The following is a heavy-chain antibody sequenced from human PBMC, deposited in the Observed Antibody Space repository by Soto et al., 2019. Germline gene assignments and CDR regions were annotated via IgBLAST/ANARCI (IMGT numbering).Heavy chain of an antibody. D-gene: IGHD3-16*01. CDR2: IYHSGVT. CDR1: GGSMRGNDW. CDR3: ARISAYHFDD. V-gene: IGHV4-4*02. J-gene: IGHJ4*02. Sequence: XETLSLPCAVSGGSMRGNDWGSWVRQPPGKGLEWIVEIYHSGVTKHNPSLKSRVTISVDKSKNQFSLKLSSLTAADTAVYYCARISAYHFDDWGQGTLVTVPS.